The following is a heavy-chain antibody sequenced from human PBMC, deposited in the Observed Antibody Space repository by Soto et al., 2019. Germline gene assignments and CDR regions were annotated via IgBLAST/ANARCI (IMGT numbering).Heavy chain of an antibody. J-gene: IGHJ5*02. CDR2: IYWDDDK. D-gene: IGHD4-17*01. CDR3: AHLPSAYGDAPALDP. CDR1: GFSLSTSGVG. V-gene: IGHV2-5*02. Sequence: QITLKESGPTLVKPTQTLTLTCTFSGFSLSTSGVGVGWIRQPPGKALEWLALIYWDDDKRYSPSLKSRLTIXXDXSXXQVVLTMTNMAPVDTATYYCAHLPSAYGDAPALDPWGQGTLVTVSS.